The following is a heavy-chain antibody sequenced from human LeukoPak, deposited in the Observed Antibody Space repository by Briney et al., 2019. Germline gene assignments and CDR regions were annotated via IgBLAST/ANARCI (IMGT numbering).Heavy chain of an antibody. CDR1: GYTFTDYY. J-gene: IGHJ4*02. D-gene: IGHD6-19*01. Sequence: ASVKVSCKASGYTFTDYYMHWVRQAPGQGLEWMGWIAPNSGETNYAQKFQGRVTMTRDTSISTAHMELSRLKSDDTAVYYCARDIGSGWYWIGGNYWGQGTLVTVSS. CDR3: ARDIGSGWYWIGGNY. CDR2: IAPNSGET. V-gene: IGHV1-2*02.